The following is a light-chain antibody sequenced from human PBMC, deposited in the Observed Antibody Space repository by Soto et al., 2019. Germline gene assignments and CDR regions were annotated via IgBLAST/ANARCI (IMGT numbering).Light chain of an antibody. J-gene: IGLJ2*01. V-gene: IGLV2-14*01. CDR3: SSYTITSTVV. Sequence: QSALTQPASVSGSPGQSITVSCTGTSSDIGGHKNVSWYQQHPGKVPKLIIYEVSNRPSGVSNRFSGSKSGNTASLTVSGLQAEDEADYYCSSYTITSTVVFGGGTQLTVL. CDR2: EVS. CDR1: SSDIGGHKN.